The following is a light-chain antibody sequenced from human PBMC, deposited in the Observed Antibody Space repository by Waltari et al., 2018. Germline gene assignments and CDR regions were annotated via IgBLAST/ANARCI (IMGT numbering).Light chain of an antibody. J-gene: IGKJ2*01. V-gene: IGKV1-39*01. CDR3: QQGYSSPPYT. CDR1: QSISTY. Sequence: DIQMTQSPSTLSASVGDRVTFTCRASQSISTYLNWYQQKPGKAPSLLIFAATSLQSGVPSRFSGSGSGTEFTLTINNLQPEDFATYYCQQGYSSPPYTFGQGTKLLI. CDR2: AAT.